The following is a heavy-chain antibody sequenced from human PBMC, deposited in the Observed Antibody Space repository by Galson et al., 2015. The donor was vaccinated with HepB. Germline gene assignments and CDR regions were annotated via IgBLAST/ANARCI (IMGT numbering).Heavy chain of an antibody. J-gene: IGHJ4*02. CDR3: ARVGWELLRCPYFDY. D-gene: IGHD1-26*01. V-gene: IGHV3-7*03. CDR1: GFTFSSYW. CDR2: IKQDGSEK. Sequence: SLRLSCAASGFTFSSYWMSRVRQAPGKGLEWVANIKQDGSEKYYVDSVKGRFTISRDNAKNSLYLQMNSLRAEDTAVYYCARVGWELLRCPYFDYWGQGTLVTVSS.